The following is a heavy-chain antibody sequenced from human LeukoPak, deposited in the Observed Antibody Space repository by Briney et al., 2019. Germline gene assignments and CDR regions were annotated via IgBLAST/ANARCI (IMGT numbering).Heavy chain of an antibody. J-gene: IGHJ3*02. D-gene: IGHD3-16*02. V-gene: IGHV3-30-3*01. Sequence: GGSLRLSCAASGFTFSSYAMHWVRQAPGKGLEWVAVISYDGSNKYYADSVKGRFTISRDNSKNTLYLQMNSLRAEDTAVYYCARTRLRLGELSQTAAFDIWGQGTMVTVSS. CDR2: ISYDGSNK. CDR1: GFTFSSYA. CDR3: ARTRLRLGELSQTAAFDI.